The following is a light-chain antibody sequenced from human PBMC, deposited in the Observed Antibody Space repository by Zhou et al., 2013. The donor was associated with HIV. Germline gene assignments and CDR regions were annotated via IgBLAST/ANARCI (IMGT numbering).Light chain of an antibody. V-gene: IGKV1-NL1*01. CDR1: QGITNS. Sequence: DIQMTQSPPSLSASVGDRVTITCRASQGITNSLAWYQQKPGKAPKLLLYAASRLESGVPSRFSGSGSATEFTLTISSLQPDDFAIYYCQQYSSSWTFGQGTRVE. J-gene: IGKJ1*01. CDR2: AAS. CDR3: QQYSSSWT.